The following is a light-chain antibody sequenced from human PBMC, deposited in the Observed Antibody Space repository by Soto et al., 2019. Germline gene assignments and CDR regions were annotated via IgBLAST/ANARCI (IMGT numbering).Light chain of an antibody. Sequence: EIVLTQSPGTLSLSPGERATLSCRASQSVSNNYLAWYQQKPGQTPKLLIFDATTRATGVQARFSGGGSGTEFTLTIKSLQSEDFAVYYCKRYNRWPLSFGGGTKVDIK. CDR3: KRYNRWPLS. J-gene: IGKJ4*01. V-gene: IGKV3-15*01. CDR2: DAT. CDR1: QSVSNN.